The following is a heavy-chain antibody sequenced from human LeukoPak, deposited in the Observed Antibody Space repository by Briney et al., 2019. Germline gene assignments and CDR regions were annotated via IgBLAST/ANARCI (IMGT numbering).Heavy chain of an antibody. Sequence: SVKVSCKASGYTFTSYGISWVRQAPGQGLEWMGGIIPIFGTANYAQKFQGRVTITADESTSTAYMELSSLRSEDTAVYYCARSGVAENDYWGQGTLVTVSS. V-gene: IGHV1-69*13. D-gene: IGHD3-10*01. CDR3: ARSGVAENDY. J-gene: IGHJ4*02. CDR1: GYTFTSYG. CDR2: IIPIFGTA.